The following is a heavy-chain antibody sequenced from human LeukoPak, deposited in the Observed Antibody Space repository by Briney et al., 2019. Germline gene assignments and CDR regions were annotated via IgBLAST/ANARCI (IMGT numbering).Heavy chain of an antibody. CDR2: ISTSSSYI. J-gene: IGHJ4*02. Sequence: GGSLRLSCAASGFTFSSYAMSWVRQAPGKGLEWVSFISTSSSYIYYADSVKGRFTLSRDNARNSLYLQMNSLRAEDTAVYYCARVGSWCSSLSCAIDYWGQGTLVTVSS. V-gene: IGHV3-21*01. D-gene: IGHD2-2*01. CDR1: GFTFSSYA. CDR3: ARVGSWCSSLSCAIDY.